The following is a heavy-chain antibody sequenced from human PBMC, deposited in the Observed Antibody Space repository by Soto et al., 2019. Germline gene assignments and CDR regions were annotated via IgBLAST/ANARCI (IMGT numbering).Heavy chain of an antibody. V-gene: IGHV4-34*01. CDR2: INHSGST. J-gene: IGHJ5*02. Sequence: KSSETLSLTCAVYGGSFSGYYWSWIRQPPGKGLEWIGEINHSGSTNYNPSLKSRVTISVDTSKNQFSLKLSSVTAADTAVYYCARALNWFDPWGQGTLVTVSS. CDR1: GGSFSGYY. CDR3: ARALNWFDP.